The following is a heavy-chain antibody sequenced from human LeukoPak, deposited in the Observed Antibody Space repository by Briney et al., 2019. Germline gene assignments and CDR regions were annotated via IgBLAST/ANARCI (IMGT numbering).Heavy chain of an antibody. D-gene: IGHD2-21*01. CDR3: ARTHCGGGGCDKFDP. Sequence: PSATLSLTCTVSGASTSNYYWSWIRQPAGQGLEWFGRFYASGTTYYNPSLRSRVTVSIDTSKNQFSLKLSSVSAADTAVYYCARTHCGGGGCDKFDPWGQGILVTVSS. CDR1: GASTSNYY. V-gene: IGHV4-4*07. CDR2: FYASGTT. J-gene: IGHJ5*02.